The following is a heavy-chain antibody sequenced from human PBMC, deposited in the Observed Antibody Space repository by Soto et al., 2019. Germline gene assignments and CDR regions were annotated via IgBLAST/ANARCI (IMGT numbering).Heavy chain of an antibody. J-gene: IGHJ4*02. Sequence: QVQLQESGPGLVKPSETRSLTCTVSGGSISSYYWSWIRQPPGKGLEWIGYIYYSGSTNYNPSLKSRVTISVDTSKNQFSLKVSSVTAADTAVYYCARLYYGSGSPAFDYWGQGTLVTVSS. CDR2: IYYSGST. D-gene: IGHD3-10*01. CDR3: ARLYYGSGSPAFDY. V-gene: IGHV4-59*08. CDR1: GGSISSYY.